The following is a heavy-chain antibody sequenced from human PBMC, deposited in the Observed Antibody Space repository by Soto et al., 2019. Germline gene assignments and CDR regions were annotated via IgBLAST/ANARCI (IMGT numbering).Heavy chain of an antibody. Sequence: PSETLSLTCTVSGGSISSYYWSWIRQPPGKGLEWIGYIYYSGSTNYNPSLKSRVTISVDTSKNQFSLKLSSVTAAGTAVYYCARGIVVVPAAIDGDYYYMDVWGKGTTVTVSS. CDR3: ARGIVVVPAAIDGDYYYMDV. D-gene: IGHD2-2*01. J-gene: IGHJ6*03. V-gene: IGHV4-59*01. CDR2: IYYSGST. CDR1: GGSISSYY.